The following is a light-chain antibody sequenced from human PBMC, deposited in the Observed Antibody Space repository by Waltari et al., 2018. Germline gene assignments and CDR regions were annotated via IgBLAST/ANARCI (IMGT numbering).Light chain of an antibody. J-gene: IGLJ1*01. V-gene: IGLV2-8*01. CDR2: EVS. CDR3: SSYAGSFPYV. Sequence: QSALTQPPSASGSPGQSVTISCTGTGSDVGGYNYVSWYQQHPGKAPKLMIYEVSKRPSGVPDCFSGSKSGNTASLTGSGLQSEDEADYYCSSYAGSFPYVFGTGTKVTVL. CDR1: GSDVGGYNY.